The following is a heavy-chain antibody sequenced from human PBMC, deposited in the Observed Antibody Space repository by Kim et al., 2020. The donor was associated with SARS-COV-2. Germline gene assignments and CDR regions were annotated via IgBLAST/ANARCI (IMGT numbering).Heavy chain of an antibody. CDR2: IYYSGST. J-gene: IGHJ4*02. V-gene: IGHV4-39*01. Sequence: SETLSLTCTVSGGSISSSSYYWGWIRQPPGKGLEWIGSIYYSGSTYYNPSLKSRVTISVDTSKNQFSLKLSSVTAADTAVYYCARPMVGATGGYFDYWGQGTLVTVSS. D-gene: IGHD1-26*01. CDR1: GGSISSSSYY. CDR3: ARPMVGATGGYFDY.